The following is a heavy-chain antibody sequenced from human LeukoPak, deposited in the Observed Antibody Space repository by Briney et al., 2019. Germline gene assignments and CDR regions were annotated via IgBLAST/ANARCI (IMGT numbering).Heavy chain of an antibody. CDR1: GGSISSGGFF. J-gene: IGHJ6*03. V-gene: IGHV4-30-2*01. D-gene: IGHD3-3*01. CDR2: IYHSGST. Sequence: SQTLSLTCTVSGGSISSGGFFWSWIRQPPGKGLEWIGYIYHSGSTYYNPSLESRVTISVDTSKNQLSLRLSSVTAADTAVYYCARDHITIFGVVPNYYMDFWGKGTTVTVSS. CDR3: ARDHITIFGVVPNYYMDF.